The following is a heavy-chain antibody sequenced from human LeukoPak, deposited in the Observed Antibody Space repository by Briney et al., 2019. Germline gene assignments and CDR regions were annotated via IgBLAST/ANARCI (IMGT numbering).Heavy chain of an antibody. CDR2: IYSGGST. D-gene: IGHD2-21*02. Sequence: GGSLRLSCAASCFSDSTNYMSWGRQAPGKGLEWVSVIYSGGSTNYADSVKGRFTISRDNSKNTLYLQMNSLRAEDTAVYYCARARVRGVTSPYFDYWGQGTLVTVSS. CDR3: ARARVRGVTSPYFDY. V-gene: IGHV3-66*01. CDR1: CFSDSTNY. J-gene: IGHJ4*02.